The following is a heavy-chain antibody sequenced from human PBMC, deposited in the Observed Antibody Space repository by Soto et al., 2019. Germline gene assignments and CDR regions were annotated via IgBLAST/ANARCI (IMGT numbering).Heavy chain of an antibody. CDR2: ISDSGSST. J-gene: IGHJ4*02. D-gene: IGHD5-18*01. Sequence: GGSLRLSCAASGFTFSSYAMSWVRQAPGKGLEWVSAISDSGSSTYYADSVKGRFTISRDNSKNTLYPQMNSLRAEDTAVYYCAREASNGYSYGFDYWGQGTLVTVSS. CDR1: GFTFSSYA. CDR3: AREASNGYSYGFDY. V-gene: IGHV3-23*01.